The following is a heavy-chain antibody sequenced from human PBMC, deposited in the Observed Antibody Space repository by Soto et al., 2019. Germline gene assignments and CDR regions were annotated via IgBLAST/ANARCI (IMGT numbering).Heavy chain of an antibody. CDR1: SGSISISTYY. CDR3: ERVAVHYYYGMDV. V-gene: IGHV4-39*01. Sequence: PETLGLSCTVSSGSISISTYYWGWMRQPPGKGLEWIGSIYYSGSTYYNPSLKSRVTISVDTSKNQFSLKLSSVTAADTAVYYCERVAVHYYYGMDVWGQGTTVTVSS. D-gene: IGHD2-15*01. J-gene: IGHJ6*02. CDR2: IYYSGST.